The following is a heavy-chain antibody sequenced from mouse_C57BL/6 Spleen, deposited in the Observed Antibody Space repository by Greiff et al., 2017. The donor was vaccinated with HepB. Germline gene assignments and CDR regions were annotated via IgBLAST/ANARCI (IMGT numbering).Heavy chain of an antibody. CDR1: GYTFTGYW. Sequence: QVQLQQSGAELMKPGASVKLSCKATGYTFTGYWIEWVKQRPGHGLEWIGEILPGSGSTNYNEKFKGKATFTAATSSNTAYMQLSSLTTEDSAIYYCASSYYSNYERFFYAMDYWGQGTSVTVSS. CDR3: ASSYYSNYERFFYAMDY. D-gene: IGHD2-5*01. J-gene: IGHJ4*01. CDR2: ILPGSGST. V-gene: IGHV1-9*01.